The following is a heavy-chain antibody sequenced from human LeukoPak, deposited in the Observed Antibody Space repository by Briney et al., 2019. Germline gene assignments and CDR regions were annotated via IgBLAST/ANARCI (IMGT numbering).Heavy chain of an antibody. CDR2: IYYSGST. Sequence: PSETLSLTCTVSGGSISSSSYYWGWIRQPPGKGLEWIGSIYYSGSTYYNPSLKSRVTISVDTSKNQFSLKLSSVTAADTAVYYCARVSSPGGYSYGYVLYYYYMDVWGKGTTVTVSS. D-gene: IGHD5-18*01. V-gene: IGHV4-39*07. J-gene: IGHJ6*03. CDR3: ARVSSPGGYSYGYVLYYYYMDV. CDR1: GGSISSSSYY.